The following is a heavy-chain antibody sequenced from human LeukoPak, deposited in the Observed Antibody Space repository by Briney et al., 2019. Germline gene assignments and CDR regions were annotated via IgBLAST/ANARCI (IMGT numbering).Heavy chain of an antibody. CDR2: IIGSGGST. Sequence: PGGSLRLSWAASGFTFSSYAMSWVRQAPGKGLEWVSAIIGSGGSTYYADSVKGRFTISRDNSKNTLYLQMNSLRAEDTAVYYCARVLLERPGIDSFDMWGQGTMVTVSS. V-gene: IGHV3-23*01. CDR3: ARVLLERPGIDSFDM. J-gene: IGHJ3*02. CDR1: GFTFSSYA. D-gene: IGHD1-1*01.